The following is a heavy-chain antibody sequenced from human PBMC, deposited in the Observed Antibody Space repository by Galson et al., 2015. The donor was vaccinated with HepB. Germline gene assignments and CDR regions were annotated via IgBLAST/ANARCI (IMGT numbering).Heavy chain of an antibody. CDR3: ARCYGDYGGYWYFDL. D-gene: IGHD4-17*01. Sequence: LSLTCAVSSASIISGGYFWTWIRQPPGKGLEWIGYIYSSGSTHYNPSLKSRLTMSIDKSWNQFSLELSSVTATDTAVYYCARCYGDYGGYWYFDLWGRGTLVSVSS. V-gene: IGHV4-30-4*01. CDR1: SASIISGGYF. J-gene: IGHJ2*01. CDR2: IYSSGST.